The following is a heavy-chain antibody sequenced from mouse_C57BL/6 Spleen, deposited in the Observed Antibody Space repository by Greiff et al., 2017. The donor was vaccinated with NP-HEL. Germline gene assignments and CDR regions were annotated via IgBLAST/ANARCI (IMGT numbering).Heavy chain of an antibody. Sequence: QVQLQQSGAELVRPGASVKLSCKASGYTFTDYYINWVKQRPGQGLEWIARIYPGSGNTYYNEKFKGKATLTAEKSSSTAYMQLSSLTSEDSAVYFCARRYDYDYLDYWGQGTTLTVSS. CDR2: IYPGSGNT. J-gene: IGHJ2*01. D-gene: IGHD2-4*01. V-gene: IGHV1-76*01. CDR3: ARRYDYDYLDY. CDR1: GYTFTDYY.